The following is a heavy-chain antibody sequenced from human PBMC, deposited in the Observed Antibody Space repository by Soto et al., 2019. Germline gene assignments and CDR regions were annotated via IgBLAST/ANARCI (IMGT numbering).Heavy chain of an antibody. J-gene: IGHJ2*01. D-gene: IGHD2-21*02. CDR1: GFTFSSYW. V-gene: IGHV3-7*01. Sequence: EVQLVESGGGLVQPGGSLRLSCAASGFTFSSYWMSWVRQAPGKGLEWVANIKQDGSEKYYVDSVKGRCTISRDNAKNSLYLQMNSLRAEDTAVYYCARDGGIGGNSATGYFDLWGRGTLVTVSS. CDR3: ARDGGIGGNSATGYFDL. CDR2: IKQDGSEK.